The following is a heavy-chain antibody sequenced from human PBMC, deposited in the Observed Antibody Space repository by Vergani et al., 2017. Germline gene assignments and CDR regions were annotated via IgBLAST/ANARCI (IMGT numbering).Heavy chain of an antibody. D-gene: IGHD2-2*01. CDR1: GFTFGGYS. V-gene: IGHV3-21*01. Sequence: EVQLVESGGGLVSPGGSLSLSCFASGFTFGGYSMNWVRQAPGKGLEWVSFISSSSSYRYYADSVKGRFTISRDNGEYSLLLQMNSLRPEDTAVYYCASGVPGYQLATQYFQHWGQGTLVTVSS. J-gene: IGHJ1*01. CDR2: ISSSSSYR. CDR3: ASGVPGYQLATQYFQH.